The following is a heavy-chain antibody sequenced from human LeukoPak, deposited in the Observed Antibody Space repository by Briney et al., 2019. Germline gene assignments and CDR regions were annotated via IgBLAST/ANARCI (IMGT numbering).Heavy chain of an antibody. Sequence: GGSLRLSCAASGFTFSSYAMHWVRQAPGKGLEWVAVISYDGSNKYYADSVKGRFTISRDNSKNTLYLQMSSLRAEDTAVYYCARESYDFWSGYLGYFDYWGQGTLVTVSS. CDR1: GFTFSSYA. CDR3: ARESYDFWSGYLGYFDY. J-gene: IGHJ4*02. CDR2: ISYDGSNK. D-gene: IGHD3-3*01. V-gene: IGHV3-30*04.